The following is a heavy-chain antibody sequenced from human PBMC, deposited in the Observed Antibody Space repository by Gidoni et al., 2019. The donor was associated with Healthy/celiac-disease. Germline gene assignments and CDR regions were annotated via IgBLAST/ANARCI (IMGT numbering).Heavy chain of an antibody. Sequence: QLQLQESGPGLVKPSETLSLTCTVSGGSISSSSYYWGWIRQPPGKGLEWIGSIYYSGSTYYNPSLKSRVTISVDTSKNQFSLKLSSVTAADTAVYYCASSLLDYDFWSGYFTNWFDPWGQGTLVTVSS. CDR1: GGSISSSSYY. CDR3: ASSLLDYDFWSGYFTNWFDP. V-gene: IGHV4-39*07. D-gene: IGHD3-3*01. CDR2: IYYSGST. J-gene: IGHJ5*02.